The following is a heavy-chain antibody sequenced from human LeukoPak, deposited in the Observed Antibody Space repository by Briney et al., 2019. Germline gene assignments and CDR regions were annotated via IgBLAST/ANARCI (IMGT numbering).Heavy chain of an antibody. CDR3: ASPTPWNHDVFAI. CDR1: GYTFTGYY. CDR2: FNPDSGGT. Sequence: ASVKVSCKASGYTFTGYYMHWVRQAPGQGLEWMGWFNPDSGGTNYAQKFQGRVTMTRDTSISTAYMELSRLTSDDTAVYYCASPTPWNHDVFAIWGQGTMVTVSS. J-gene: IGHJ3*02. V-gene: IGHV1-2*02. D-gene: IGHD1-1*01.